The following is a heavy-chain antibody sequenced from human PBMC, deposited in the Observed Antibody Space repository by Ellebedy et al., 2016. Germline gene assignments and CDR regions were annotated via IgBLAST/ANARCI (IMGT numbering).Heavy chain of an antibody. CDR3: VRGFDIFDY. CDR1: GFTFSSYS. Sequence: GESLKISXAASGFTFSSYSMNWVRQAPGKGLEWVSYISNSGSPTYYADSVKGRFTIFRDNAKKSLYLQMNSLRAEDTDVYYCVRGFDIFDYWGQGTLVTVSS. V-gene: IGHV3-48*01. CDR2: ISNSGSPT. J-gene: IGHJ4*02.